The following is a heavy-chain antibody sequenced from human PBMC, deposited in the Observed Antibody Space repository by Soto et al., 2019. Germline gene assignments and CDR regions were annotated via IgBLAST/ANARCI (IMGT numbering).Heavy chain of an antibody. Sequence: QVQLQESGPGLVNPSGTLSLTCAVSGGSITSNWWSWVSQPPGKGLEWIGEIHHSGSITYNPSLRSRVTISIDKSKNQLSLKLTSVTAADTAVHYCVRNDWYRFEPWGQGTLVTVSS. CDR1: GGSITSNW. D-gene: IGHD3-9*01. CDR2: IHHSGSI. J-gene: IGHJ5*02. V-gene: IGHV4-4*02. CDR3: VRNDWYRFEP.